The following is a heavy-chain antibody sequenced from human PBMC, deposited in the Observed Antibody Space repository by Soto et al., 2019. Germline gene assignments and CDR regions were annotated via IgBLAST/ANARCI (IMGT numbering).Heavy chain of an antibody. CDR2: IKYSGST. CDR1: CGSISSSSCH. D-gene: IGHD2-2*01. J-gene: IGHJ4*02. Sequence: PSEILSLIWTVSCGSISSSSCHCSWIRQPPGKGLEWIASIKYSGSTFYHPSLKSRVNISVDRAKNQFSLKLSSVTPADTAVYYCARVPAYWAQGTLVTVST. CDR3: ARVPAY. V-gene: IGHV4-39*07.